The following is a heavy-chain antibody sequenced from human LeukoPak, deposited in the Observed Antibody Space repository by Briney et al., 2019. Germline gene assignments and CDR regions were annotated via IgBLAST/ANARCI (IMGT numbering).Heavy chain of an antibody. Sequence: GGSLRLSCAASGFTFSSYGMHWVRQAPGKGLEWVSYISSGSSTIYYADSVKGRFTISRDNDKNSLYVQMNSLRDEDTAVYYCARTSMRAFDIWGQGTMVTVSS. CDR3: ARTSMRAFDI. J-gene: IGHJ3*02. CDR1: GFTFSSYG. D-gene: IGHD2/OR15-2a*01. CDR2: ISSGSSTI. V-gene: IGHV3-48*02.